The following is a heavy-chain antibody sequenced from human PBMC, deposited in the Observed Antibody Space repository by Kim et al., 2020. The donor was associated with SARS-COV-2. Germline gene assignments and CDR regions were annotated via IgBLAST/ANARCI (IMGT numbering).Heavy chain of an antibody. D-gene: IGHD3-3*01. CDR3: TTDGFLSYDFWSGYYGEGYYGMDV. V-gene: IGHV3-15*01. CDR2: IKSKTDGGTT. CDR1: GFTFSNAW. Sequence: GGSLRLSCAASGFTFSNAWMSWVRQAPGKGLEWVGRIKSKTDGGTTDYAAPVKGRFTISRDDSKNTLYLQMNSLKTEDTAVYYCTTDGFLSYDFWSGYYGEGYYGMDVWGQGTTVTVSS. J-gene: IGHJ6*02.